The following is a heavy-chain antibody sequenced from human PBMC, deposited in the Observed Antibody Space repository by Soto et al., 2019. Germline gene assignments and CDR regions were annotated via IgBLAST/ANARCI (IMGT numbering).Heavy chain of an antibody. CDR3: AHRRFRGDFDY. CDR1: GFSLSTSGMG. V-gene: IGHV2-5*02. Sequence: QITLKESGPTLVRPTQTLTLTCTYSGFSLSTSGMGVAWIRQPPGKALEWLALLYWDDDKHYNPSLKNRLTXTXVTSKNQVVLTMTNMDPVDTATYYCAHRRFRGDFDYWGRGTLVTVSS. D-gene: IGHD2-21*01. J-gene: IGHJ4*02. CDR2: LYWDDDK.